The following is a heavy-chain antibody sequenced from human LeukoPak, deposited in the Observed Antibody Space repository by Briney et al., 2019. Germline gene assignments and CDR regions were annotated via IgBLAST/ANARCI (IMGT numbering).Heavy chain of an antibody. CDR1: GGSINSYY. CDR2: TYYSGST. D-gene: IGHD5-18*01. Sequence: PSETLSLTCTVSGGSINSYYWSWIRQSPGKGLEWIGHTYYSGSTNYNPSLKSRVTISVDTSKNQFSLKLSSVTAADTAVYYCARGSRGYTYGWGQGTLVTVSS. V-gene: IGHV4-59*01. J-gene: IGHJ4*02. CDR3: ARGSRGYTYG.